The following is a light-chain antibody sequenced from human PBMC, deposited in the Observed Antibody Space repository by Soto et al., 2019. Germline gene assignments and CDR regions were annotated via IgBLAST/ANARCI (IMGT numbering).Light chain of an antibody. CDR3: QQYYTTPSWT. J-gene: IGKJ1*01. CDR2: WAS. Sequence: DIVMTQSPDSLAVSLGERATINCKSSQNVLYNSNNKIYLAWYQQKPGHPPKLLIYWASTRESGVPDRFIGSGSGTDFTLTINGLQAEDVAVYYCQQYYTTPSWTFGQGTKVEIK. CDR1: QNVLYNSNNKIY. V-gene: IGKV4-1*01.